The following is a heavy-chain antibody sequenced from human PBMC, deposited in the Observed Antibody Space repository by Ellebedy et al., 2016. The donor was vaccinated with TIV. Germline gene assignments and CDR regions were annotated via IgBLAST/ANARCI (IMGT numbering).Heavy chain of an antibody. CDR3: AKAFYRGYFDY. CDR2: ISWDGGST. CDR1: GFTFDDYT. D-gene: IGHD1-14*01. J-gene: IGHJ4*02. Sequence: GESLKISCAASGFTFDDYTMHWVRQAPGKGLEWVSLISWDGGSTYYADSVKGRFTISRDNSKNSLYLQMNSLRTEDTALYYCAKAFYRGYFDYWGQGTLVTVSS. V-gene: IGHV3-43*01.